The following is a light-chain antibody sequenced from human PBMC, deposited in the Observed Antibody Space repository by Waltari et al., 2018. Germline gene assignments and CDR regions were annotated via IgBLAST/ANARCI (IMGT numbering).Light chain of an antibody. J-gene: IGKJ4*01. CDR2: GVS. CDR1: QSVSSN. V-gene: IGKV3-15*01. Sequence: DIVMTQSPATLSVSPGERATLSCRASQSVSSNLAWYQQKPGQAPRHLIYGVSIRATGVPARFSGSGSGTEFTLSISSLQSDDFAVYSCQQYNNWPLTFGGGTKVEIK. CDR3: QQYNNWPLT.